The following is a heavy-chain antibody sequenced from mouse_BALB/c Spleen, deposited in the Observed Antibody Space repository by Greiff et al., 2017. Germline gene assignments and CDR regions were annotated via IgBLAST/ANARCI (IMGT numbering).Heavy chain of an antibody. D-gene: IGHD1-1*01. CDR1: GYTFTDYE. V-gene: IGHV1-15*01. CDR3: TRVYGRAMDY. CDR2: IDPETGGT. J-gene: IGHJ4*01. Sequence: QVQLQQSGAELVRPGASVTLSCKASGYTFTDYEMHWVKQTPVHGLEWIGAIDPETGGTAYNQKFKGKATLTADKSSSTAYMELRSLTSEDSAVYYCTRVYGRAMDYWGQGTSVTVSS.